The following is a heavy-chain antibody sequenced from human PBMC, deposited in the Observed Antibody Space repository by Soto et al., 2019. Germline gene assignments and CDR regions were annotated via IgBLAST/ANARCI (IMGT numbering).Heavy chain of an antibody. Sequence: SVKVSCKASGGTFSSYAISWVRQAPGQGLEWMGGIIPIFGTANYAQKFQGRVTITADESTSTAYMELSSLRSEDTAVYYCARGTEFFPGLRYFDWLPDQNVLYYYYYYMDVWGKGTTVTVSS. CDR1: GGTFSSYA. D-gene: IGHD3-9*01. CDR3: ARGTEFFPGLRYFDWLPDQNVLYYYYYYMDV. CDR2: IIPIFGTA. V-gene: IGHV1-69*13. J-gene: IGHJ6*03.